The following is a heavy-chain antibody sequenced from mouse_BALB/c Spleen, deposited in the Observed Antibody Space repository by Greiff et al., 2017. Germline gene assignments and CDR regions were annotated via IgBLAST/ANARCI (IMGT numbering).Heavy chain of an antibody. CDR2: INSNGGST. Sequence: EVKLVESGGGLVQPGGSLKLSCAASGFTFSSYGMSWVRQTPDKRLELVATINSNGGSTYYPDSVKGRFTISRDNAKNTLYLQMSSLKSEDTAMYYCAGASYDGYYLSAMDYWGQGTSVTVSS. J-gene: IGHJ4*01. V-gene: IGHV5-6-3*01. CDR1: GFTFSSYG. CDR3: AGASYDGYYLSAMDY. D-gene: IGHD2-3*01.